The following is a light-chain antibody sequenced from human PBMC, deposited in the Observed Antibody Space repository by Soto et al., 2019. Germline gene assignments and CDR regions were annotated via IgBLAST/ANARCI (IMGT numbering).Light chain of an antibody. Sequence: DIQMTQSPPSLPASVGDRVSIACRASQSIGRYLNWYQQKPGKAPKLLIFNAASLQSGVPSRFSACGSGTDFTLTITSLQPEDCATYYCQHNYTSPVTFGGGTKVEIK. CDR3: QHNYTSPVT. V-gene: IGKV1-39*01. CDR2: NAA. CDR1: QSIGRY. J-gene: IGKJ4*01.